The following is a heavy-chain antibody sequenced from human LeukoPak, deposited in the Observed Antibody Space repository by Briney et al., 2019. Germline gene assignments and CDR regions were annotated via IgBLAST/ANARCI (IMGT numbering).Heavy chain of an antibody. CDR3: ARLRRVTVATYNYYYLDL. Sequence: SETLSLTCTVSGGSISPDYWGWIRQPPGKGLEWITYVYYTGTTNFNPSLKSRFSISVDASRNQLSLRLTSVTAADTAVYYCARLRRVTVATYNYYYLDLWGRGTLVTVSS. J-gene: IGHJ2*01. D-gene: IGHD6-19*01. CDR2: VYYTGTT. CDR1: GGSISPDY. V-gene: IGHV4-59*01.